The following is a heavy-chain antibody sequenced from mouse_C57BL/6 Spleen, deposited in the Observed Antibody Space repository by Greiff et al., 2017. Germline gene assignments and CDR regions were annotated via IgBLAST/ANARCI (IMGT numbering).Heavy chain of an antibody. CDR2: IYPGDGDT. Sequence: VKLMESGAERVKPGASVKISCKASGYAFSSYWMNWVKQGPGKGLECIGQIYPGDGDTNYNGKFKGKATLTADKSPSTAYMQLSSLTSEDSAVYFCARWGDYDDGDWGQGTTLTVSS. J-gene: IGHJ2*01. D-gene: IGHD2-4*01. CDR3: ARWGDYDDGD. V-gene: IGHV1-80*01. CDR1: GYAFSSYW.